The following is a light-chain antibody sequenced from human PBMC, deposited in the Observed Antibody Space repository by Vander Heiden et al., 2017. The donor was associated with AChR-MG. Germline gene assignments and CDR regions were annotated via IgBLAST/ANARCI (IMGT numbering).Light chain of an antibody. J-gene: IGLJ2*01. V-gene: IGLV1-40*01. Sequence: QSVLTQPPSVSGAPGPRVTISCTGSISNIGSRFAVHWYQQLPGTAPKLLISANSNRPSGVPDRFSGSKSGTSASLAITGLQAEDEADYYCQSYDSSLSAVVFGGGTKLTVL. CDR3: QSYDSSLSAVV. CDR1: ISNIGSRFA. CDR2: ANS.